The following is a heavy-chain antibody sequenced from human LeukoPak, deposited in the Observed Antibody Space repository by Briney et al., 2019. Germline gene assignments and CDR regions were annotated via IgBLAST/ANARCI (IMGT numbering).Heavy chain of an antibody. Sequence: PGGSLRLSCAASGFTFSSYAMSWVRQAPGKGLEWVSAISGSGGSTYYADFVKGRFTISRDNSKNTLYLQMNSLRAEDTAVYYCAKSGSSSWYPYYFDYWGQGTLVTVSS. D-gene: IGHD6-13*01. V-gene: IGHV3-23*01. CDR2: ISGSGGST. CDR3: AKSGSSSWYPYYFDY. CDR1: GFTFSSYA. J-gene: IGHJ4*02.